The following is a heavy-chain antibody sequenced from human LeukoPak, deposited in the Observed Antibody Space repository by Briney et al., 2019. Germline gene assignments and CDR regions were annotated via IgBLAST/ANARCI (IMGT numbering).Heavy chain of an antibody. D-gene: IGHD3-3*01. CDR1: GFTFSSYA. J-gene: IGHJ4*02. Sequence: GSLRLSCAASGFTFSSYAMSWVRQAPGKGLEWVSAISGSGGSTYYADSVKGRFTISRDNPKNTLYLQMNSLRAEDTAVYYCAKDSSRYDFWSGSTPYWGQGTLVTVSS. CDR3: AKDSSRYDFWSGSTPY. V-gene: IGHV3-23*01. CDR2: ISGSGGST.